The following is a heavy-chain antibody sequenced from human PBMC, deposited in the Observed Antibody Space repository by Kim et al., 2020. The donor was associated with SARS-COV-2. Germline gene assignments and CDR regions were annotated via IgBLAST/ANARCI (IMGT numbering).Heavy chain of an antibody. Sequence: GGSLRLSCAASGFTFSSYVMSWVRQAPGKGLEWVSAISVSGSNTYYADSVKGRFTISRDNSKNSLYLQMNSLRAEDTALYYCAKGQKAASNFDYWGQGTL. D-gene: IGHD2-15*01. J-gene: IGHJ4*02. CDR3: AKGQKAASNFDY. V-gene: IGHV3-23*01. CDR2: ISVSGSNT. CDR1: GFTFSSYV.